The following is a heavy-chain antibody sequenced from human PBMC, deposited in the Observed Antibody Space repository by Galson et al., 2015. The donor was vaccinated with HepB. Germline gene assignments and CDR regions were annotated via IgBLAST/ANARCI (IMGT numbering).Heavy chain of an antibody. Sequence: SVKVSCKASGGTFSTYAISWMRQAPGQGLEWMGGIIPISGTANYAQEFQGRVTITADESTSTAYMELSSLRSEDTAVYYCATSYHEGSAYWDWGQGSLVTVSS. J-gene: IGHJ4*02. CDR1: GGTFSTYA. D-gene: IGHD2-21*01. V-gene: IGHV1-69*13. CDR3: ATSYHEGSAYWD. CDR2: IIPISGTA.